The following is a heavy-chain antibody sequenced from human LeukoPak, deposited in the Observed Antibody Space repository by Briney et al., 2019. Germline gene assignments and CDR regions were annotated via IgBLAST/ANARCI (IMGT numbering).Heavy chain of an antibody. D-gene: IGHD4-17*01. Sequence: VASVKVSCKTSGGTFNNSAISWVRHAPGQGLEWLGGIMPLFGTAGYAQKFQGRVTITKDESTRTVYLELTSLTSDDTAVYYCARDVHGDYGSGWFDPWGQGTLVSVSS. CDR3: ARDVHGDYGSGWFDP. J-gene: IGHJ5*02. V-gene: IGHV1-69*05. CDR2: IMPLFGTA. CDR1: GGTFNNSA.